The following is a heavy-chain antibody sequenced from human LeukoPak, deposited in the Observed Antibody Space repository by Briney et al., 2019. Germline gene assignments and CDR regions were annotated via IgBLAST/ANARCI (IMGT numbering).Heavy chain of an antibody. CDR1: GFTFSSYA. CDR2: ISSSGANT. J-gene: IGHJ4*02. D-gene: IGHD2-21*02. Sequence: HPGGSLRLSCAASGFTFSSYAMSWVRQAPGKGLEWVSSISSSGANTYYADSVKGRFTISRDNSKNTLYLQMSSLRVEDTAVYYCAKRDRPCSGDCSAPYYFDYWGQGTLVTVSS. V-gene: IGHV3-23*01. CDR3: AKRDRPCSGDCSAPYYFDY.